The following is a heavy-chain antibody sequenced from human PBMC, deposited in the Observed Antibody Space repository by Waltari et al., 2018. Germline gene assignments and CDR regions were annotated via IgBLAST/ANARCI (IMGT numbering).Heavy chain of an antibody. J-gene: IGHJ4*02. Sequence: EVRLVETGGGLIQPGGSLRLSCAASGLTVRSDFMSWVRRAPGKGLECVSVIYSGGSTYCADSVKGRFTISRDNSKNTVYLQMKSLGVEDTAVYYCAREGVDTANDYWGQGTLVTVSA. V-gene: IGHV3-53*02. D-gene: IGHD5-18*01. CDR2: IYSGGST. CDR1: GLTVRSDF. CDR3: AREGVDTANDY.